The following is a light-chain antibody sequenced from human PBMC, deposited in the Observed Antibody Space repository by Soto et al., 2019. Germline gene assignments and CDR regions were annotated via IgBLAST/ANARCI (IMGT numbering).Light chain of an antibody. Sequence: QSVLTQAPSASGTPGQRVTISCSGSSSNIGSNTVDWFQQVPGTAPKLLIYTNDQRPSGVPDRFSGSKSGTSASLAISGLXXXXXXXYYCAAWDDSLKGILFGGGTKLTVL. CDR1: SSNIGSNT. V-gene: IGLV1-44*01. CDR3: AAWDDSLKGIL. J-gene: IGLJ2*01. CDR2: TND.